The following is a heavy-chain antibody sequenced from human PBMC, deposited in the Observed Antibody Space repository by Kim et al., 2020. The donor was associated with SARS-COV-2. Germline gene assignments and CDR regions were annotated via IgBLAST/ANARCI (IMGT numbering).Heavy chain of an antibody. D-gene: IGHD3-10*01. CDR2: INTGNGNT. CDR1: GYTFSNYA. Sequence: ASVKVSCRASGYTFSNYAIQWLRQAPGQGLEWMGWINTGNGNTKFLERFQGRVTITTDSSATTAYMELSSLRSEDTAVYYCARGRIGYGSYSGVSDYWGQGTLVTVSS. V-gene: IGHV1-3*04. J-gene: IGHJ4*02. CDR3: ARGRIGYGSYSGVSDY.